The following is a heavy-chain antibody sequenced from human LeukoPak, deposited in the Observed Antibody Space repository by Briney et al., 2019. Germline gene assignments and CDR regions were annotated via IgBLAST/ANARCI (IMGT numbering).Heavy chain of an antibody. CDR3: ARGRPGIAVPGH. V-gene: IGHV4-59*01. CDR2: IYYSGST. D-gene: IGHD6-19*01. Sequence: SETLSLTCTVSGGSISSYYWSWIRQPPGKGLEWIGYIYYSGSTNYNPSLKSRVTISVDTSKNQFSLKLSSVTAADTAVYYCARGRPGIAVPGHWGQGTLVTVSS. J-gene: IGHJ4*02. CDR1: GGSISSYY.